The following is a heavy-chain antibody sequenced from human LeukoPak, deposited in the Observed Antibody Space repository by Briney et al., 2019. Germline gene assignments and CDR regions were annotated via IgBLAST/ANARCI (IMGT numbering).Heavy chain of an antibody. D-gene: IGHD6-19*01. CDR3: ARDRRWYSSGWYGIDY. CDR2: IIPIFGTA. Sequence: SVKVSCKASGGTFSSYAISWVRQAPGQGLEWMGGIIPIFGTANYAQKFQGRVTITTDESTSTAYMELSSLRAEDTAVYYCARDRRWYSSGWYGIDYWGQGTLVTVSS. J-gene: IGHJ4*02. CDR1: GGTFSSYA. V-gene: IGHV1-69*05.